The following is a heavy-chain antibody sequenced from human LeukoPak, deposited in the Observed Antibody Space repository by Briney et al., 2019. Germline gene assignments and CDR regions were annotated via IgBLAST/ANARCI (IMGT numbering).Heavy chain of an antibody. CDR3: ARFTYTTRPSDV. D-gene: IGHD3-16*01. Sequence: SETLSLTCSVSNGSISGYYWSWIRQPPGQTLEWIGYIYSSGSTNYNPSLQSRVTMSVDTSMNQFSLRLSSVTAADTAVYYCARFTYTTRPSDVWGKGTAVTVSS. J-gene: IGHJ6*04. CDR1: NGSISGYY. V-gene: IGHV4-4*09. CDR2: IYSSGST.